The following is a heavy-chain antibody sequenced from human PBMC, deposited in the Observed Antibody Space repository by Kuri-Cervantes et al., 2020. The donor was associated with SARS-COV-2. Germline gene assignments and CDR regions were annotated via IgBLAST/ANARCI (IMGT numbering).Heavy chain of an antibody. CDR3: ARVGGNWELPFGY. V-gene: IGHV4-59*01. Sequence: SETLSLTCTVSGGSISSYYWSWIRQPPGKGLEWIGYIYYSGSTNYNPSLKSRVTISVDTSKNQFSLKLSSVTAADTAVYYCARVGGNWELPFGYWGQGTLVTVSS. CDR2: IYYSGST. CDR1: GGSISSYY. D-gene: IGHD3-10*01. J-gene: IGHJ4*02.